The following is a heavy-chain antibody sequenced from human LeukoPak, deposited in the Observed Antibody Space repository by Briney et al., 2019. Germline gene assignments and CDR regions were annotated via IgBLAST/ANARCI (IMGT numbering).Heavy chain of an antibody. Sequence: ASVKVSCKPSGYTFTDYSMHWVRQAPGQGLEWMGIINPSAGSTSYAQKFQGRVSMTRDMSTSTFYMELISLRSEDTAVYYCARGHGSGSTNWFDPWGQGTLVTVSS. J-gene: IGHJ5*02. V-gene: IGHV1-46*01. CDR3: ARGHGSGSTNWFDP. CDR2: INPSAGST. CDR1: GYTFTDYS. D-gene: IGHD3-10*01.